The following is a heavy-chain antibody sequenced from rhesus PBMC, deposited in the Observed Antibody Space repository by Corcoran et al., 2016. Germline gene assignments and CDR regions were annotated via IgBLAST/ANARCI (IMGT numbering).Heavy chain of an antibody. CDR1: GGSISGFY. CDR3: ARKLSGSFDRFDV. CDR2: IGGTSGNT. Sequence: QVQLQESGPGLVKPSETLSLTCAVSGGSISGFYWNWLRLPPGKGLDWVGYIGGTSGNTYSNPALKSRVTISTDTSKNQFSLKLSSVTAADTAVYYCARKLSGSFDRFDVWGAGVLVTVSS. D-gene: IGHD3-16*01. V-gene: IGHV4-165*02. J-gene: IGHJ5-1*01.